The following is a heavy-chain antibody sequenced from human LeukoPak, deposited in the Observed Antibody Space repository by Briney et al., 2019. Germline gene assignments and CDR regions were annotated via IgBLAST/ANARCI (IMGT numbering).Heavy chain of an antibody. CDR1: GFTFSTYA. Sequence: GGSLRLSCVASGFTFSTYAMSWVRQAPGKELEWVSAVSGSGGGTYYADSVKGRFTISRDNSKNTLYLQMISLRVEDTALYYCARRYCSGGSCYSGANYWGQGTLVTVSS. V-gene: IGHV3-23*01. J-gene: IGHJ4*02. CDR3: ARRYCSGGSCYSGANY. CDR2: VSGSGGGT. D-gene: IGHD2-15*01.